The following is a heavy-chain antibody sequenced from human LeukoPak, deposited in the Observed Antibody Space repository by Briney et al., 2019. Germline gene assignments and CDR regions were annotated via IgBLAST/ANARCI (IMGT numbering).Heavy chain of an antibody. CDR3: ARECDSSGYCLLDY. Sequence: AASVKVSCKASGYTFTGYYMHWVRQAPGQGLEWMGWINPNSGGTNYAQKFQGRVTMTRDTSISTVYMELNRLRSHDTAVYYCARECDSSGYCLLDYWGQGTLVTVSS. J-gene: IGHJ4*02. D-gene: IGHD3-22*01. CDR2: INPNSGGT. CDR1: GYTFTGYY. V-gene: IGHV1-2*02.